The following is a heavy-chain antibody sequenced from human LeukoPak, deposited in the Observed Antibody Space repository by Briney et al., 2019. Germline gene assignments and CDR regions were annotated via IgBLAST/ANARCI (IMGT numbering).Heavy chain of an antibody. V-gene: IGHV3-74*01. CDR2: IDSDGSST. CDR1: GFTFSSYW. J-gene: IGHJ6*02. Sequence: GGSLRLSCAASGFTFSSYWMHWVRQAPGKGLVWVSRIDSDGSSTYYADSVKGRFTISRDNSKNTLYLQMSSLRAEDTAVYFCVRGYSLGPYGMDVWGQGTTVTVSS. CDR3: VRGYSLGPYGMDV. D-gene: IGHD2-15*01.